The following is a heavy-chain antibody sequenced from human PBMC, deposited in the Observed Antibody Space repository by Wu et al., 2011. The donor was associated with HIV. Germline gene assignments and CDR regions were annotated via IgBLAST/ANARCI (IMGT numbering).Heavy chain of an antibody. CDR2: IIPMFSTA. J-gene: IGHJ4*02. V-gene: IGHV1-69*14. CDR1: GGTFSSYA. Sequence: QVQLVQSGAEVKKPGSSVKVSCKASGGTFSSYAISWVRQAPGQGLEWMGRIIPMFSTANYAQRFQGRVTITADKSTSTAYMELSSLRSDDTAVYYCASAYYDSSGYSYYFVLLGPREPVRSPSP. CDR3: ASAYYDSSGYSYYFVL. D-gene: IGHD3-22*01.